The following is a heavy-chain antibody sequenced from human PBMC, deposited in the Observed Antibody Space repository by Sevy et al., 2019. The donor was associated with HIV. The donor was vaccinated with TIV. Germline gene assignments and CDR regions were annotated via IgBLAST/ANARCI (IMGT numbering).Heavy chain of an antibody. J-gene: IGHJ3*02. CDR2: ISYDGSSK. CDR1: GFNFSSYG. Sequence: GGSLRLSCAASGFNFSSYGMHWVRQAPGKGLEWVAVISYDGSSKYYADSVKGRFTISRDNSKNTVYLQINRLRAEDTAVYYCAKESGSYYDFWSGHDAFAIWGQVTMVTVSS. CDR3: AKESGSYYDFWSGHDAFAI. V-gene: IGHV3-30*18. D-gene: IGHD3-3*01.